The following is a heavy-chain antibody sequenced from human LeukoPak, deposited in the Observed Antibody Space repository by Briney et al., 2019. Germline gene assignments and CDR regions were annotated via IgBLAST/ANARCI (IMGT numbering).Heavy chain of an antibody. D-gene: IGHD6-19*01. Sequence: SETLSLTCTVSGGSISSYYWSWIRQSPGKGLEWIGSIYYNGDTYYNPSLKSRVTISVDTSKNQFSLKMRSVTAADTAVYYCARVRAVAGTPPDYWGQGTLVTVSS. V-gene: IGHV4-59*08. CDR2: IYYNGDT. J-gene: IGHJ4*02. CDR3: ARVRAVAGTPPDY. CDR1: GGSISSYY.